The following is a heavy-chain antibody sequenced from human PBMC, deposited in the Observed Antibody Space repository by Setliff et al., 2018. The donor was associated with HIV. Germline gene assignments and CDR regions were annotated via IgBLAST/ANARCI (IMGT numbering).Heavy chain of an antibody. CDR3: ARVRIGHDLQSVDYSYMDV. D-gene: IGHD2-15*01. J-gene: IGHJ6*03. CDR1: GGSFSDYY. Sequence: SETLSLTCGVYGGSFSDYYWTWIRQPPGKEPEWIGEINHSGSTNYNPSLKRRVTISVDTSKNQFSLKITSVTAPDTAVYYCARVRIGHDLQSVDYSYMDVWGKGTTVTVSS. V-gene: IGHV4-34*01. CDR2: INHSGST.